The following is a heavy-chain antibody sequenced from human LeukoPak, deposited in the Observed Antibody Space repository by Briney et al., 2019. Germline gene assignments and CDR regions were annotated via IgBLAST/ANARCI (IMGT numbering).Heavy chain of an antibody. CDR3: ATYEGTSSNYFQH. CDR2: INPGDSDT. V-gene: IGHV5-51*01. Sequence: GESLKISCKGSGYSFTSSWIGWVRQMPGKGLEWMGIINPGDSDTRYSPSFQGQVTISADKSTSTAYLQWSSLKASDTAMYYCATYEGTSSNYFQHWGQGTLVTVSS. CDR1: GYSFTSSW. D-gene: IGHD3-3*01. J-gene: IGHJ1*01.